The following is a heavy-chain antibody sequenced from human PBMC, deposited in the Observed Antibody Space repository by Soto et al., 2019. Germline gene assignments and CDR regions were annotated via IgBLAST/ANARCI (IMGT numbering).Heavy chain of an antibody. D-gene: IGHD2-15*01. CDR1: GYAFTTYG. CDR3: AREGLLGY. CDR2: ISAYNGNK. Sequence: QVRLVQSGAEVKQPGASVKVSCKASGYAFTTYGFSWVRQAPGQGLEWMGWISAYNGNKNYAQNLQGRVTMTTDTSTSTAYMELRNLRSDDTAIYYCAREGLLGYWGQGNLVTVSS. J-gene: IGHJ4*02. V-gene: IGHV1-18*01.